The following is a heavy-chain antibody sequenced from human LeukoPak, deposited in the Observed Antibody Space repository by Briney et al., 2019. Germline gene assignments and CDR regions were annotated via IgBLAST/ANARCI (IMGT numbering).Heavy chain of an antibody. CDR1: EFTFRRYA. Sequence: GGSLRLSCAASEFTFRRYAMHWVRQAPGKGLEWVAIISYDGTKTYYADSVKGRFTISRDNSKNILYLQMNSPRTEDTGLYYCAKDNGKWDFLAVFDHWGQGAHVIVSS. CDR3: AKDNGKWDFLAVFDH. D-gene: IGHD1-14*01. CDR2: ISYDGTKT. V-gene: IGHV3-30*18. J-gene: IGHJ4*02.